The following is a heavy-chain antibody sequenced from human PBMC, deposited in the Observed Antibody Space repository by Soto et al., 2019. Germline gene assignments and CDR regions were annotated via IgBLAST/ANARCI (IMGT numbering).Heavy chain of an antibody. CDR1: GFTFSNSW. J-gene: IGHJ4*02. CDR3: ATEGKYKYAHDY. D-gene: IGHD2-2*01. V-gene: IGHV3-33*08. CDR2: LWYDGTNE. Sequence: GGSLRLSCAASGFTFSNSWMNWVRQAPGKGLELVSVLWYDGTNENYAGSVKGRFTISRDNSKNTLYLQMNSLRVEDTAVYYCATEGKYKYAHDYWGQGTLVTVSS.